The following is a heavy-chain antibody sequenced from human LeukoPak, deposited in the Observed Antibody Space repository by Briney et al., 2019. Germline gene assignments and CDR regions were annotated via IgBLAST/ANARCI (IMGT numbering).Heavy chain of an antibody. V-gene: IGHV3-23*01. Sequence: GGSLRLSRAASGFTFSSYAMSWVRQAPGKGLEWVSAISGSGGSTYYADSVKGRFTISRDNSKNTLYLQMNSLRAEDTAVYYCAKDPNIVVVVAISFDYWGQGTLVTVSS. J-gene: IGHJ4*02. D-gene: IGHD2-21*01. CDR3: AKDPNIVVVVAISFDY. CDR1: GFTFSSYA. CDR2: ISGSGGST.